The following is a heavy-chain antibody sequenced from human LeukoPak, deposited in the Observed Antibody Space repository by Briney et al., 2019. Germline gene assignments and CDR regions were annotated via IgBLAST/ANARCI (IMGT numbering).Heavy chain of an antibody. V-gene: IGHV3-23*01. Sequence: GGSLRLSCAASGFTFDDYAMHWVRQAPGKGLEWVSGISGSGGSTYYADSVKGRFTISRDNSKNTLYLQMNSLRAEDTAVYYCAKPSSGWYGNWFDPWGQGTLVTVSS. CDR1: GFTFDDYA. J-gene: IGHJ5*02. CDR2: ISGSGGST. CDR3: AKPSSGWYGNWFDP. D-gene: IGHD6-19*01.